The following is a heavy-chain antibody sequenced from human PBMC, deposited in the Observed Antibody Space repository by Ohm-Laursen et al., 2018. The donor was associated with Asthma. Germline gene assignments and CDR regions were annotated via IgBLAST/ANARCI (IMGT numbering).Heavy chain of an antibody. J-gene: IGHJ5*02. CDR2: ISGNGGRT. V-gene: IGHV3-23*01. D-gene: IGHD2-21*02. Sequence: SLRLSCAASGFTFSTYAMNWVRQAPGKGLEWVSDISGNGGRTKYADFVTGRFTISRDNSKNTLYLKMNSLRAEDTALYYCAIGEDDIGDSGWFEHWGQGTPVTVSS. CDR1: GFTFSTYA. CDR3: AIGEDDIGDSGWFEH.